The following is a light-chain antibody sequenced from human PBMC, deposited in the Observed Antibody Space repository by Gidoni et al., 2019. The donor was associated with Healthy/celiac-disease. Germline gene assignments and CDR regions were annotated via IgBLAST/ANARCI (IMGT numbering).Light chain of an antibody. CDR1: PGISSY. V-gene: IGKV1-9*01. J-gene: IGKJ4*01. CDR3: QQLNSYPPV. CDR2: AAS. Sequence: DIQLTQSPSFLSASVGDRVTITCRASPGISSYLAWYQQKPGKAPKLLIYAASTLQSGVPSRFSGSGSGTEFTLTISSLQPEDFATYYCQQLNSYPPVFGGGTKVEIK.